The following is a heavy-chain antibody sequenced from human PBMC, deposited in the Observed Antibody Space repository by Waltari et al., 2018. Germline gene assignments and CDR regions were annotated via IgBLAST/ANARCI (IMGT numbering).Heavy chain of an antibody. Sequence: QVQLQQWGAGLLKPSETQSLTCAVSGGSFSGYYWTWIRQPPRKGLEWIGDITHTGTTNYISPLKSRVTMSIDTSKNQFSLTVTSVTAADTAIYYCAARRRSSGAGFDPWGQGTLVTVSS. V-gene: IGHV4-34*02. J-gene: IGHJ5*02. CDR3: AARRRSSGAGFDP. D-gene: IGHD6-6*01. CDR2: ITHTGTT. CDR1: GGSFSGYY.